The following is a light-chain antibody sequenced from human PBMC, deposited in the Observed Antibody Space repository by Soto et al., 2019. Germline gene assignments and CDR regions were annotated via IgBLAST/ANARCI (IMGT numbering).Light chain of an antibody. V-gene: IGKV3-20*01. CDR2: GAS. J-gene: IGKJ2*01. CDR1: QSIRSSF. Sequence: EVVLTQSPGTLSLSPGERASLSCRASQSIRSSFLAWYQQKPGQAPRLLIYGASSRATGIPDRFSGSASGTDFTLTISRLEPEDFAVYYCQQYDTSPYTFGQGTKPEIK. CDR3: QQYDTSPYT.